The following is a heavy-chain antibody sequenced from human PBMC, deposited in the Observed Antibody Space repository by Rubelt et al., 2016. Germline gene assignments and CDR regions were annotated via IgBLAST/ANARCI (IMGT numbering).Heavy chain of an antibody. J-gene: IGHJ6*02. CDR3: SRVAGYNGMDV. V-gene: IGHV3-49*04. CDR1: GFTFSWYS. Sequence: EQLLDSGGGLVQPGGSLRLSCATSGFTFSWYSMNWVRQAPGKGLEWVSFIRSKAYGATTEYAATVKGRFTLSRDDSKSIAYLQMNSLKTEDTAVYYCSRVAGYNGMDVWGQGTTVTVSS. CDR2: IRSKAYGATT.